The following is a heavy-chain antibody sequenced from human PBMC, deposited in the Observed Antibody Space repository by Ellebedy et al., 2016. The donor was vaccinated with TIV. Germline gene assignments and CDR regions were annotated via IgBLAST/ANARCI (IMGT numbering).Heavy chain of an antibody. CDR1: GFTFSNYA. V-gene: IGHV3-74*03. CDR2: IKGDGSGI. J-gene: IGHJ4*02. D-gene: IGHD5-18*01. CDR3: VKDGPHGYGYPYYFDY. Sequence: GGSLRLSCAASGFTFSNYAMSWVRRSPGKGLEWVSRIKGDGSGITYADSVRGRFTISRDNAKNTLYLQMNSLRAEDTAVYFCVKDGPHGYGYPYYFDYWGQGTLVTVSS.